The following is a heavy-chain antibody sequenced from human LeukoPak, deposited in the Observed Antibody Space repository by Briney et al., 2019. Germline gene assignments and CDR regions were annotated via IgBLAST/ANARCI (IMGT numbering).Heavy chain of an antibody. J-gene: IGHJ4*02. CDR3: ARHEGSSSWYNY. D-gene: IGHD6-13*01. CDR2: IYYSGST. Sequence: SETLSLTCTVSGGSISSSYWTWIRQPPGKGLEWIGYIYYSGSTKYNPSLKSRVTISVDTSKNQLSLKLSSVTAADTAVYYCARHEGSSSWYNYWGQGTLVTVSS. CDR1: GGSISSSY. V-gene: IGHV4-59*08.